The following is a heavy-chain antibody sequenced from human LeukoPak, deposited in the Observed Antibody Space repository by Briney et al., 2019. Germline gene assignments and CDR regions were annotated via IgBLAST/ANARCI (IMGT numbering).Heavy chain of an antibody. Sequence: ASVKVSCKASGYTFTSYGISWVRQAPGQGLEWMGWISAYNGNTNYAQKLQGRVTMTTDTSTSTAYMELRSLGSDDTAVYYCARDPGLYCSSTSCPPYYYYYYGMDVWGQGTTVTVSS. CDR2: ISAYNGNT. V-gene: IGHV1-18*01. CDR1: GYTFTSYG. D-gene: IGHD2-2*01. CDR3: ARDPGLYCSSTSCPPYYYYYYGMDV. J-gene: IGHJ6*02.